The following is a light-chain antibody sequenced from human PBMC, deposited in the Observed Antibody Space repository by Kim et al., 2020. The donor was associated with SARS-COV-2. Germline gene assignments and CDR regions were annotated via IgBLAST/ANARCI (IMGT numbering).Light chain of an antibody. Sequence: QSITISCTGTRSDVGGYNYVSWYQQHPGKAPKLMIYDVSKRPSGVSSRFSGSKSGNTASLTISGLQADDETDYYCSSCTSSSTLCVFGTGTKVTVL. CDR1: RSDVGGYNY. CDR2: DVS. V-gene: IGLV2-14*04. CDR3: SSCTSSSTLCV. J-gene: IGLJ1*01.